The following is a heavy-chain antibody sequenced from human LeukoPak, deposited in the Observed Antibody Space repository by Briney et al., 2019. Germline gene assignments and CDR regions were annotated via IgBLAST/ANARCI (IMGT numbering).Heavy chain of an antibody. J-gene: IGHJ4*02. Sequence: SGGSLRLSCAASGFTFSSYGMHWVRQAPGKGLEWVANIKQDGGEKYYLDSVKGRFTVSRDNAKNSLYLQMNSLRAEDTAVYYCARVGARQILEYWGQGTLVTVSS. CDR2: IKQDGGEK. CDR1: GFTFSSYG. D-gene: IGHD4-17*01. V-gene: IGHV3-7*01. CDR3: ARVGARQILEY.